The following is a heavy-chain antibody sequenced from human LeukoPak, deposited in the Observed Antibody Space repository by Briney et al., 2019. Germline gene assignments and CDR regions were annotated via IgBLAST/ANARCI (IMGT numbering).Heavy chain of an antibody. Sequence: GGSLRLSCAASGFTFSSYGMHWVRQAPGKGLEWVAFMRYDGSNKYYADSVKGRFTISRDNSKNTLYLQMNSLRAEDTAVYYCAKDETYCSSTSCYSRYFDYWGQGTLVTVSS. CDR1: GFTFSSYG. D-gene: IGHD2-2*01. CDR2: MRYDGSNK. J-gene: IGHJ4*02. CDR3: AKDETYCSSTSCYSRYFDY. V-gene: IGHV3-30*02.